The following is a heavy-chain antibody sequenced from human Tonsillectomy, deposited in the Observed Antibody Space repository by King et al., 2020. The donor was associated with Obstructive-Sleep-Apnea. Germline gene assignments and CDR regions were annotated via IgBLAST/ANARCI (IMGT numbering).Heavy chain of an antibody. V-gene: IGHV3-74*01. CDR3: ARDRGGAGPTTTDY. D-gene: IGHD1-26*01. Sequence: VQLVESGGGLVQPGGSLRLSCAASGFTFRTSCMHWVRQAPGKGLVWVSRINSDGSSTIYADFVKGRFTIARDNAKNTLYLQMNSLRAEDTAVYYCARDRGGAGPTTTDYWGQGTLVTVSS. CDR2: INSDGSST. J-gene: IGHJ4*02. CDR1: GFTFRTSC.